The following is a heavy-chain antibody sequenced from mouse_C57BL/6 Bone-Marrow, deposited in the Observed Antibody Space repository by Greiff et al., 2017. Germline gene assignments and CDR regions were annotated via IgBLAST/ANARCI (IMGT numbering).Heavy chain of an antibody. J-gene: IGHJ2*01. V-gene: IGHV1-39*01. CDR1: GYSFTDYN. D-gene: IGHD2-4*01. Sequence: EVQLQQSGPELVKPGASVKMSCKASGYSFTDYNMNWVKQSNGKSLEWIGVINPNDGTTSYNQKFKGKATLTVDPSSTTAYLQLNSLTSEASAVYYCARAGLHFDYWGQGTTLTVSS. CDR3: ARAGLHFDY. CDR2: INPNDGTT.